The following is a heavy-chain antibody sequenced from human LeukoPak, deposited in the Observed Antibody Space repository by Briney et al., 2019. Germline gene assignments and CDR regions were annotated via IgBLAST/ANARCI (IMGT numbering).Heavy chain of an antibody. J-gene: IGHJ3*02. D-gene: IGHD6-13*01. CDR1: GVSISSGGYS. Sequence: SETLSLTCAVSGVSISSGGYSWSWLRQPPGKGLEWIGYIYHSGSTYYNPSLKSRVTISVDRSKNQFSLKLSSVTAADTAVYYCATIAAASWYAFDIWGQGTMVTVSS. CDR2: IYHSGST. V-gene: IGHV4-30-2*01. CDR3: ATIAAASWYAFDI.